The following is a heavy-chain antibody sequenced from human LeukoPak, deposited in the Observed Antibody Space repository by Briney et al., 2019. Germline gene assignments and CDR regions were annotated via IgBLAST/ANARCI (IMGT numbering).Heavy chain of an antibody. Sequence: PSETLSLTCAIYGGSLSGYYWTWIRQPPGKGLEWIGEVNHSGSTNYNPSLKSRVTVSIDTSKNQFSLKVTSVSAADTAVYYCARRYGYSSSSRHLYFDYWGQGTLVTVSS. J-gene: IGHJ4*02. CDR1: GGSLSGYY. CDR3: ARRYGYSSSSRHLYFDY. V-gene: IGHV4-34*01. CDR2: VNHSGST. D-gene: IGHD6-6*01.